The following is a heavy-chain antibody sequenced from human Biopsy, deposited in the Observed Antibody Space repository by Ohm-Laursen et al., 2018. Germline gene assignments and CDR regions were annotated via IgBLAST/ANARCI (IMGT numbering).Heavy chain of an antibody. V-gene: IGHV3-9*01. D-gene: IGHD5/OR15-5a*01. J-gene: IGHJ3*01. Sequence: SLRLSCAAFGFTFDDYAMHWVRQVPGKGLEWVSGISWNSGSIGYADSVKGRFTISRDNAKNSLYLQMNSLRVEDTAVYYCVREMSHESTIRDSFDLWGQGTMVTVSS. CDR2: ISWNSGSI. CDR1: GFTFDDYA. CDR3: VREMSHESTIRDSFDL.